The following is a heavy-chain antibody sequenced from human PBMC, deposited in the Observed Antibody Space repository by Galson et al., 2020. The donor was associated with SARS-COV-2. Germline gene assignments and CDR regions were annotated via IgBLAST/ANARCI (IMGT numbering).Heavy chain of an antibody. Sequence: ETSETLSLTCTVSGGSVSSYYWSWIRQPPGRGLEWIGYIHDSGSTNYNPSLKSRVTISVDTSKTHFSLGLSSVTAADTAVYYCARGRPYNWYFDLWVRGTLVTVST. D-gene: IGHD4-4*01. J-gene: IGHJ2*01. CDR3: ARGRPYNWYFDL. CDR2: IHDSGST. CDR1: GGSVSSYY. V-gene: IGHV4-59*02.